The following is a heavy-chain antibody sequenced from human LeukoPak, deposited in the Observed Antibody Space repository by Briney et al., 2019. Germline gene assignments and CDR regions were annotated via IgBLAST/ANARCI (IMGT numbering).Heavy chain of an antibody. Sequence: GRSLRLSCAASGFTFSGYGMHWVRQAPGKGLEGVAVIWYDGSNKYYAYSVKGRFTISRDNSKNTLYLQMNSLRAEDTAVYYCARERLWFGELFYGMDVWGKGTTVTVSS. J-gene: IGHJ6*04. CDR2: IWYDGSNK. CDR1: GFTFSGYG. D-gene: IGHD3-10*01. V-gene: IGHV3-33*01. CDR3: ARERLWFGELFYGMDV.